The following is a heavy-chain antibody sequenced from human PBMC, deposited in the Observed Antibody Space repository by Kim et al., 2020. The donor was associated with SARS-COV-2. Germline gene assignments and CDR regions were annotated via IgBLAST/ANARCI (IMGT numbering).Heavy chain of an antibody. V-gene: IGHV3-7*03. CDR2: IKQDGSEK. Sequence: GGSLRLSCAASGFTFSSYWMSWVRQAPGKGLEWVANIKQDGSEKYYVDSVKGRFTISRDNAKNSLYLQMNSLRAEDTAVYYCARPPYGDYVFGPGPPDYYYYGMDVWGQGTTVTVSS. CDR3: ARPPYGDYVFGPGPPDYYYYGMDV. D-gene: IGHD4-17*01. CDR1: GFTFSSYW. J-gene: IGHJ6*02.